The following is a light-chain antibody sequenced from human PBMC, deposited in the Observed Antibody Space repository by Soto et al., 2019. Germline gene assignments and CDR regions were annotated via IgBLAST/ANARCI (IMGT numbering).Light chain of an antibody. CDR2: AAS. CDR3: QHYANWPLT. J-gene: IGKJ4*01. V-gene: IGKV3-15*01. Sequence: EIVMTQSPVTLSVSPGERVTLSCRASHDVYSKLAWYQQKAGQAPRLLIYAASTRATGLPGRFSGSGSGTEFTLTTRRLQSEDFAIYYCQHYANWPLTFGGGTKVEIK. CDR1: HDVYSK.